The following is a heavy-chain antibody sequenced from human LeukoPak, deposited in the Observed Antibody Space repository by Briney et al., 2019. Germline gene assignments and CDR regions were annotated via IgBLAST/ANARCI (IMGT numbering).Heavy chain of an antibody. Sequence: GGSLRLSCTASGFTFGNYWMHWVRQAPGKGLEWVSYISSSGSTIYYADSVKRRFTISRDNAKNSLYLQMNSLRAEDTAVYYCARALLLRSWFDPWGQGTLVTVSS. V-gene: IGHV3-11*01. CDR3: ARALLLRSWFDP. CDR1: GFTFGNYW. J-gene: IGHJ5*02. CDR2: ISSSGSTI. D-gene: IGHD2/OR15-2a*01.